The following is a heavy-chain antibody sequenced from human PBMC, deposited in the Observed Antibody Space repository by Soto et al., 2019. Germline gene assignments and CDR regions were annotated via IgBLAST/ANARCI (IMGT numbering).Heavy chain of an antibody. D-gene: IGHD3-22*01. J-gene: IGHJ4*02. CDR1: GGSISSTNW. CDR2: IYHTGST. Sequence: QVQLQESGPGLVRPSGTLSLTCAVSGGSISSTNWWSWVRQPPGKGLEWIGEIYHTGSTNYNPSLKSRVTISVDKSKNQFYLKLSSVTAADTAVYYCARRYYDSSGYYFHAIDYWGQGTLVTVSS. V-gene: IGHV4-4*02. CDR3: ARRYYDSSGYYFHAIDY.